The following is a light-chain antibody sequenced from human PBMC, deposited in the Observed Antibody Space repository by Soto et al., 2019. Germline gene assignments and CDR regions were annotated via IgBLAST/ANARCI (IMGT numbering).Light chain of an antibody. Sequence: DIQMTQSPSTLSASVGDRVTITCRASQSIDNWLAWYQRRPGKAPKLLIYKASSLQSGVPSRFSGSGFGTEFTLTISSLQPDDFATYYCQQYNNYSWTFGQGTRVDI. J-gene: IGKJ1*01. CDR3: QQYNNYSWT. V-gene: IGKV1-5*03. CDR1: QSIDNW. CDR2: KAS.